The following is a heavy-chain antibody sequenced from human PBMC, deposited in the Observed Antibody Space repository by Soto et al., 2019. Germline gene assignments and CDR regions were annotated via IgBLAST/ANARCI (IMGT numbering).Heavy chain of an antibody. J-gene: IGHJ4*02. CDR3: ARSVAGPSPFDY. Sequence: SETLSLTCTVSGGSISSGGYYWSWIRQHPGKGLEWIGYIYYSGSTYYNPSLKSRVTISVDTSKSQFSLKLSSVTAADTAVYYCARSVAGPSPFDYWGQGTLVTVS. CDR1: GGSISSGGYY. V-gene: IGHV4-31*03. CDR2: IYYSGST. D-gene: IGHD6-19*01.